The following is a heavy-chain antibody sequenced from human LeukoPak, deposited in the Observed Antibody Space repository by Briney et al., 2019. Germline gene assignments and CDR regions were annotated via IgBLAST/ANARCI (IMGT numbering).Heavy chain of an antibody. CDR1: GYTFTSYG. J-gene: IGHJ3*02. CDR3: ARGGRWELPRPYAFDI. Sequence: GASVKVSCKASGYTFTSYGISWVRQAPGQGLEWMGWISAYNGHTNYAQKFQGRDTMTTDTSTSTAYMELRSLRSDDTAVYYCARGGRWELPRPYAFDIWGQGTMVTVSS. D-gene: IGHD1-26*01. CDR2: ISAYNGHT. V-gene: IGHV1-18*01.